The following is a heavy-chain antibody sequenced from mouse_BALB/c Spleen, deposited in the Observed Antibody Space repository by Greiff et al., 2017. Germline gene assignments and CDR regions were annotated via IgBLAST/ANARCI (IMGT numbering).Heavy chain of an antibody. J-gene: IGHJ2*01. D-gene: IGHD2-1*01. CDR1: SYTFTDYA. CDR2: ISTYYGNT. CDR3: ARLNGNYFDY. V-gene: IGHV1-67*01. Sequence: QVQLKESGPELVRPGVSVKISCKGSSYTFTDYAMHWVKQSHAKSLEWIGVISTYYGNTNYNQKFKGKATMTVDKSSSTAYMELARLTSEDSAVYYCARLNGNYFDYWGQGTTLTVSS.